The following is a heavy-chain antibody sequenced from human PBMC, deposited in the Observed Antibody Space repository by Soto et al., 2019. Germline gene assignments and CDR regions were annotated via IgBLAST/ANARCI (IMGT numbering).Heavy chain of an antibody. D-gene: IGHD1-26*01. CDR3: AKDVSGRGSFYYHFGMDV. Sequence: EVQLVESGGGLVQPGRSLRLSCEASGFTFDDYAMHWVRQAPGKGLEWVSGINWNSGSIGYTDSVKARFTISRDNAKNSLYLQMNSLGTEDTALYYCAKDVSGRGSFYYHFGMDVWGHGTTVTVSS. V-gene: IGHV3-9*01. CDR1: GFTFDDYA. J-gene: IGHJ6*02. CDR2: INWNSGSI.